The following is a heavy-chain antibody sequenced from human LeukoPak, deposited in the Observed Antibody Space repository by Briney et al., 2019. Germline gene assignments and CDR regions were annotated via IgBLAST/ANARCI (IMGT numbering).Heavy chain of an antibody. J-gene: IGHJ3*02. Sequence: SETLSLTCTVSGGPISSYYWNWIRQPAGKGLEWIGRIYTSESTNYNPSLKSRVTMSVDTSKNQFSLKLSSVTAADTAVYYCARASDYHHAFDIWGQGTMVTVSS. CDR1: GGPISSYY. D-gene: IGHD4-11*01. CDR3: ARASDYHHAFDI. CDR2: IYTSEST. V-gene: IGHV4-4*07.